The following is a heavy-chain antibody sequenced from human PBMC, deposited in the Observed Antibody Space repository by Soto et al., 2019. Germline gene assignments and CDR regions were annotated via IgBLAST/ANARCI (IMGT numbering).Heavy chain of an antibody. CDR2: ISAHNGNT. J-gene: IGHJ4*01. CDR3: ARGRYGEY. Sequence: QVHLVQSGAEVKKPGASVKVSCKGSGYAFTTYGITWVRQAPGQGLEWMGWISAHNGNTNYAQKLQGRVTVTRDTSTSTAYMELRSLRSDDTAVYYCARGRYGEYWGHEALVTVSS. D-gene: IGHD3-10*01. CDR1: GYAFTTYG. V-gene: IGHV1-18*01.